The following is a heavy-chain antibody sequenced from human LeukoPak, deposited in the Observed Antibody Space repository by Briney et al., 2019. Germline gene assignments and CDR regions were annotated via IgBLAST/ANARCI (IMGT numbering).Heavy chain of an antibody. V-gene: IGHV4-39*07. CDR1: GDSISSGFHY. J-gene: IGHJ4*02. Sequence: SETLSLTCTVSGDSISSGFHYWAWIRQPPGKGLEWIGTIYYNGITYNNPSLKSRVTISVDTSKNQFSLKLSSVTAADTAVYYCARARYFDYWGQGTLVTVSS. CDR3: ARARYFDY. CDR2: IYYNGIT.